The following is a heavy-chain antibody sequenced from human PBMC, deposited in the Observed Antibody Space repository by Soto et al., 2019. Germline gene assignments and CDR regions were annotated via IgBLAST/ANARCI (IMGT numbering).Heavy chain of an antibody. Sequence: QVQLQESGPGLVKPSETLSLTCTVSGGSITTYYWNWIRQPPGKGLEWIGYISYSGSTNFNPSLKVRVSMSLDTSMKQFSLKLNSVPTADTAVYYCARALTGTQNYGMDVWGQGTTVTVSS. J-gene: IGHJ6*02. V-gene: IGHV4-59*01. CDR2: ISYSGST. CDR3: ARALTGTQNYGMDV. CDR1: GGSITTYY. D-gene: IGHD1-20*01.